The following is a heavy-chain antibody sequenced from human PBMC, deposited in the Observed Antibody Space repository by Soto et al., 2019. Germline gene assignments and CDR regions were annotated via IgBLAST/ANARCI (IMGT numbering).Heavy chain of an antibody. D-gene: IGHD3-22*01. Sequence: ASVKVSCKASGYTFTGYYMHWVRQAPGQGLEWMGWINPNSGGTNYAQKFQGWVTMTRDTSISTAYMELSRLRSDDTAVYYCARSPGYYYDSSGYYQTDAFDIWGQGTMATVSS. CDR3: ARSPGYYYDSSGYYQTDAFDI. V-gene: IGHV1-2*04. CDR2: INPNSGGT. CDR1: GYTFTGYY. J-gene: IGHJ3*02.